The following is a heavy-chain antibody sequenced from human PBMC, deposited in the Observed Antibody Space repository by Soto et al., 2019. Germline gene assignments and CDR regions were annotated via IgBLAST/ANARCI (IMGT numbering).Heavy chain of an antibody. D-gene: IGHD4-17*01. J-gene: IGHJ4*02. CDR1: GGTFSSYA. Sequence: QVQLVQSGAEVKKPGSSVKVSCKASGGTFSSYAISWVRQAPGQGLAWLGGIIPIFGTANYAQKFQGRVPITADESTSTAYMELRSLRSADTAVDYWARGHGYGAFPGGYWGQGPLVTVSS. V-gene: IGHV1-69*01. CDR2: IIPIFGTA. CDR3: ARGHGYGAFPGGY.